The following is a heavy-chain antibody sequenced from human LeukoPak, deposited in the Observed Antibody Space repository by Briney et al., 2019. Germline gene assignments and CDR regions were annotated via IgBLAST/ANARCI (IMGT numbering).Heavy chain of an antibody. D-gene: IGHD6-6*01. CDR3: ARMYSGSSGFHDY. V-gene: IGHV1-2*06. J-gene: IGHJ4*02. Sequence: GASVKVSCKASGYTFTGYYMHWVRRAPGQGLEWMGRINPHSGGTNYAQKFQGRVTMTRDTAISTAYMELGGLRSDDSAVYYCARMYSGSSGFHDYWGQGTLVTVSS. CDR2: INPHSGGT. CDR1: GYTFTGYY.